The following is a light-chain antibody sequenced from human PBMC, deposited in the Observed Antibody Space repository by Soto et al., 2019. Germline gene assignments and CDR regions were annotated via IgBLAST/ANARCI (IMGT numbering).Light chain of an antibody. V-gene: IGKV3-20*01. CDR1: QSVTDTY. CDR2: GTS. J-gene: IGKJ4*01. Sequence: DIVLTQSPGTLSLSVGERAALSCRASQSVTDTYLAWYQQKPGQAPRLIIYGTSIKATGISDRFTGSGSGTDFTLTISRLAPEDFAVYYCQQYCSSPVTFGGGTRVEI. CDR3: QQYCSSPVT.